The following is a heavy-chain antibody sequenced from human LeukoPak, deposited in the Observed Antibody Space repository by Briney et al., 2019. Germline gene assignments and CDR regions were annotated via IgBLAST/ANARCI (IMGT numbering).Heavy chain of an antibody. V-gene: IGHV1-2*02. J-gene: IGHJ4*02. Sequence: ASVKVSCKASGYTFTGYYMHWVRQAPGQGLEWTGWINPNSGGTNYAQKFQGRVTMTRDTSISTAYMELSRLRSDDTAVYYCARDDADSAYADGDYWGQGTLVTVSS. CDR3: ARDDADSAYADGDY. D-gene: IGHD5-12*01. CDR2: INPNSGGT. CDR1: GYTFTGYY.